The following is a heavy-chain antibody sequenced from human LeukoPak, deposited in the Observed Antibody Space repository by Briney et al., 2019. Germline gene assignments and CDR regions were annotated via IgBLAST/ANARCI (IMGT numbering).Heavy chain of an antibody. J-gene: IGHJ4*02. Sequence: GGSLRLSCAASGFTFSSYAMSWVRQAPGKGLGWVSAISGSGGSTYYADSVKGRFTISRDNSKNTLYLQMNSLRAEDTAVYYCAKDQGIAVAGILDYWGQGTLVTVSS. CDR3: AKDQGIAVAGILDY. V-gene: IGHV3-23*01. D-gene: IGHD6-19*01. CDR2: ISGSGGST. CDR1: GFTFSSYA.